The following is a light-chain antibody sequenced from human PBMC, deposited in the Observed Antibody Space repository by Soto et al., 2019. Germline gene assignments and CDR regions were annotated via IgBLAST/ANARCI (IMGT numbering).Light chain of an antibody. V-gene: IGKV3-20*01. CDR2: GAS. CDR1: QSVSSSY. J-gene: IGKJ5*01. CDR3: QQYGSSPPIT. Sequence: EIVLTQSPATLSLPPGERATLSCRASQSVSSSYLAWYQQKPGQAPRLLIYGASSRATGIPDRFSGSGSGTDFTLTISRLEPEDFAVYYCQQYGSSPPITFGQGTRLEIK.